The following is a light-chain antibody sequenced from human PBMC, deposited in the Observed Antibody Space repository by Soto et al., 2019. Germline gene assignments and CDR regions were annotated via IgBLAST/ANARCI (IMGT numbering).Light chain of an antibody. CDR3: QQYNKWPPIT. J-gene: IGKJ4*01. Sequence: EFVLTQSPATLSLSPGEGASLSCWASQSVGTYMAWYQHKPGQPPRLLIYDASKRATGIPARFSGSGSGTNFTFTISSLEPADFALYYCQQYNKWPPITFGGGTKVDIK. CDR1: QSVGTY. V-gene: IGKV3-11*01. CDR2: DAS.